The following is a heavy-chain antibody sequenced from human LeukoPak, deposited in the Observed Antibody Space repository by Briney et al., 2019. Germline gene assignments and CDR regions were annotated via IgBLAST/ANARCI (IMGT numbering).Heavy chain of an antibody. CDR3: ARAYSSGWYHPHDY. D-gene: IGHD6-19*01. J-gene: IGHJ4*02. V-gene: IGHV3-23*01. CDR2: LSGDGSDT. Sequence: GGSLRLSCQASGFPFSTFPMSWVRQAPGKGLEWVSPLSGDGSDTYYADSVTGRFTISRDNSRNTLYLQMNSLRAEDTAVYYCARAYSSGWYHPHDYWGQGTLVTVSS. CDR1: GFPFSTFP.